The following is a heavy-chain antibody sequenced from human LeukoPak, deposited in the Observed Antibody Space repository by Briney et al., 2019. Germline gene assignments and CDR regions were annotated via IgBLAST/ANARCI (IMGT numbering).Heavy chain of an antibody. CDR1: GYTFTSYA. CDR2: INTNTGNP. D-gene: IGHD2-15*01. Sequence: ASVKVSCKASGYTFTSYAMNWVRQAPGQGLEWMGWINTNTGNPTYAQGFTGRFVFSLDTSVSTAYLQISSLKAEDTAVYYSARGGYCSGGSCVDYWGQGTLVTVSS. CDR3: ARGGYCSGGSCVDY. J-gene: IGHJ4*02. V-gene: IGHV7-4-1*02.